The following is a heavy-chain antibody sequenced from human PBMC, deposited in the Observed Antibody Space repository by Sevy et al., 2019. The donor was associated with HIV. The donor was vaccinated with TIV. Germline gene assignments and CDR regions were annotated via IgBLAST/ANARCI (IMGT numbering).Heavy chain of an antibody. CDR2: IKQDGSEK. CDR3: AREMYFTHGMDV. V-gene: IGHV3-7*01. J-gene: IGHJ6*02. D-gene: IGHD2-8*01. Sequence: GESLKISCAASGFTFSTYRMNWVRQAPGKGLEWVANIKQDGSEKYYVDSVKGRFTIFRDNAKKSLYLQVNSLRAEDTAVYYCAREMYFTHGMDVWGQGTTVTVSS. CDR1: GFTFSTYR.